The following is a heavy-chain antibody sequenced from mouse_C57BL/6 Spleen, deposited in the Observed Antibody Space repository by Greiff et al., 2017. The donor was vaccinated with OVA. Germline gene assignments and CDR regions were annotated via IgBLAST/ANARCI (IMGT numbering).Heavy chain of an antibody. Sequence: QVQLQQPGAELVRPGSSVKLSCKASGYTFTSYWMDWVKQRPGQGLEWIGNIYPSDSETHYNQKFKDKATLTVDKSSSTAYMQLSSLTSEDSAVYYWARRGDSSDFDYWGQGTTLTVSS. CDR2: IYPSDSET. J-gene: IGHJ2*01. CDR1: GYTFTSYW. D-gene: IGHD3-2*02. CDR3: ARRGDSSDFDY. V-gene: IGHV1-61*01.